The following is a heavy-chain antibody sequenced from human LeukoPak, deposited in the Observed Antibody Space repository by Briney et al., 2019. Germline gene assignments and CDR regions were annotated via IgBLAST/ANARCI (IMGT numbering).Heavy chain of an antibody. Sequence: GGSPRLSCAASGFTFSSYSLNWVRQAPGKGLEWVSSISSTSNYIFYADSVKGRFTVSRDNAKNSLYLQMNSLRAEDSAVYYCARDLVLSGFDYWGQGTLVTVSS. CDR2: ISSTSNYI. CDR1: GFTFSSYS. CDR3: ARDLVLSGFDY. J-gene: IGHJ4*02. D-gene: IGHD2-8*01. V-gene: IGHV3-21*01.